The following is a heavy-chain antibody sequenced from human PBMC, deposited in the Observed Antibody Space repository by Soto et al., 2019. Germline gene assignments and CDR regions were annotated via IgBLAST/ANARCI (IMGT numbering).Heavy chain of an antibody. CDR1: GYTFASYG. Sequence: ASVKVSCKASGYTFASYGISWVRQAPGQGLEWMGWISAYNGNTNYAQKLQGRVTMTTDTSTSTAYMELRSLRSDDTAVYYCARGITIFGVVTTFDYWGQGTLVTVSS. CDR3: ARGITIFGVVTTFDY. V-gene: IGHV1-18*04. D-gene: IGHD3-3*01. J-gene: IGHJ4*02. CDR2: ISAYNGNT.